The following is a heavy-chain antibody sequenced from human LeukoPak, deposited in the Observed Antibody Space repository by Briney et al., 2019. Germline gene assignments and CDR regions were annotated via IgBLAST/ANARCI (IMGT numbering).Heavy chain of an antibody. CDR1: GGTFSSYA. CDR3: ARRDYDSSGYYYYYYGMDV. V-gene: IGHV1-69*13. CDR2: TIPIFGTA. D-gene: IGHD3-22*01. J-gene: IGHJ6*02. Sequence: GASVKVSCKASGGTFSSYAISWVRQAPGQGLEWMGGTIPIFGTANYAQKFQGRVTITADESTSTAYMELSSLRSEDTAVYYCARRDYDSSGYYYYYYGMDVWGQGTAVTVSS.